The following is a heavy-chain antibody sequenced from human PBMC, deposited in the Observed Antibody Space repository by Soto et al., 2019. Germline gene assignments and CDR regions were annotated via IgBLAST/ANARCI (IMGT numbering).Heavy chain of an antibody. J-gene: IGHJ4*02. D-gene: IGHD4-17*01. CDR1: GGSMSSNY. V-gene: IGHV4-59*01. Sequence: PSETLSLTCTVSGGSMSSNYLTWMRQSPGKGLEWIGYIYYTGSTKYNPSLKSRVTISLDTSKNQFSLRLTSVTSADTAVYYCARGGSYGDFFDYWGQGAQVTVSS. CDR2: IYYTGST. CDR3: ARGGSYGDFFDY.